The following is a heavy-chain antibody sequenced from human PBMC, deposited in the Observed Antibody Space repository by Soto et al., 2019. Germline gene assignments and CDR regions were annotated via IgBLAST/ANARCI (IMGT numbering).Heavy chain of an antibody. CDR1: GFTFSSYA. Sequence: HPGGSLRLSCAASGFTFSSYAMSWVRQAPGKGLEWVSAISGSGGSTYYADSVKGRFTISRDNSKNTLYLQMNSLRAEDTAVYYCAKDCLLYYGSGSYEGTRQPHNWFDPWGQGTLVTAPQ. CDR3: AKDCLLYYGSGSYEGTRQPHNWFDP. V-gene: IGHV3-23*01. CDR2: ISGSGGST. D-gene: IGHD3-10*01. J-gene: IGHJ5*02.